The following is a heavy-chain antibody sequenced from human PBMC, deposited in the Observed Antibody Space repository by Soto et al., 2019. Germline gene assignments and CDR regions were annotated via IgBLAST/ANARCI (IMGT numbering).Heavy chain of an antibody. J-gene: IGHJ4*02. CDR1: GTTFSNYW. CDR2: IKQDGSEK. V-gene: IGHV3-7*01. CDR3: ARVRRYYGSGMCSDY. Sequence: PGGFLRLSCAASGTTFSNYWMSWVRQAPGKGLEWVANIKQDGSEKYYVDSVKGRFTISRDNAKNSLYLQMNSLRAEDTAVYYCARVRRYYGSGMCSDYWGQGTLVTVS. D-gene: IGHD3-10*01.